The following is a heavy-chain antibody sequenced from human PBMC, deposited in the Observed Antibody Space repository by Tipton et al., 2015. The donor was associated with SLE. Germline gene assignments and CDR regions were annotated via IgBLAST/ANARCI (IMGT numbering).Heavy chain of an antibody. V-gene: IGHV4-59*01. Sequence: TLSLTCTVSGGPISTYYWGWIRQPPGKGLELIGYIYYSGSTNYNPSLKSRVTISVDTSKNQFSLKLTSVTAADTAVYYCARTQLRVSPNAFDIWGQGTMVTVSS. CDR3: ARTQLRVSPNAFDI. CDR1: GGPISTYY. CDR2: IYYSGST. J-gene: IGHJ3*02. D-gene: IGHD3-3*01.